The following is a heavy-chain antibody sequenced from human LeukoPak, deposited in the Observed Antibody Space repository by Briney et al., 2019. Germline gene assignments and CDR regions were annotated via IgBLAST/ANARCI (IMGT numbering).Heavy chain of an antibody. CDR1: GFTFSSYW. CDR3: ARDLDPSSSPFPYYFDY. Sequence: GGSLRLPCAASGFTFSSYWMNWVRQAPGKGLEWVANIKQNGREKYYVDSVKGRFTISRDNAKNSLYLQMNSLRAEDTAVYYCARDLDPSSSPFPYYFDYWGQGTLVTVSS. V-gene: IGHV3-7*01. D-gene: IGHD6-6*01. J-gene: IGHJ4*02. CDR2: IKQNGREK.